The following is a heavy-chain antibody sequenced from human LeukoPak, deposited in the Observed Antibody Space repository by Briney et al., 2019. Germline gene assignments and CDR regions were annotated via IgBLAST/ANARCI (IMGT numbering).Heavy chain of an antibody. V-gene: IGHV6-1*01. CDR1: GDSVSSNSAA. D-gene: IGHD6-6*01. CDR3: ARGGAARLHFQN. Sequence: SQTLSLTCAISGDSVSSNSAAWNWIRQSPSRGLEWLGRTYYRSKWYNDYAVSVKSRITISPDTSKNQFSLQLNSVTAADTAVYYCARGGAARLHFQNWGQGTLVTVSS. J-gene: IGHJ1*01. CDR2: TYYRSKWYN.